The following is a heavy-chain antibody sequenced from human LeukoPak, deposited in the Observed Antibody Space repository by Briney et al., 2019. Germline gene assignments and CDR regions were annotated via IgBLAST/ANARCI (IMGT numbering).Heavy chain of an antibody. Sequence: GGSLRLSCAASGFTFSSYAMHWVRQAPGKGLEWVAVISYDGSNKYYADSVEGRFTISRDNSKNTLYLQMNSLRAEDTAVYYCARDGRGYSFDYWGQGTLVTVSS. CDR1: GFTFSSYA. D-gene: IGHD5-18*01. CDR3: ARDGRGYSFDY. J-gene: IGHJ4*02. V-gene: IGHV3-30*04. CDR2: ISYDGSNK.